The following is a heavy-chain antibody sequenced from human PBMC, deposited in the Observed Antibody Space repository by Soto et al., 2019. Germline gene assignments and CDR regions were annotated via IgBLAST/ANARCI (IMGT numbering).Heavy chain of an antibody. CDR1: EFTFRSYA. D-gene: IGHD5-12*01. CDR2: ITGRGGHT. Sequence: EVHLLESGGGLVQPGGSLRLSCTASEFTFRSYAMTWVRQAPGKGLEWVSSITGRGGHTYYADSVKGRFTISRDNSNNTLYLQMNSLRAEDTALYYCAKGYSGYLPEALDIWGQGTMVTVSS. V-gene: IGHV3-23*01. J-gene: IGHJ3*02. CDR3: AKGYSGYLPEALDI.